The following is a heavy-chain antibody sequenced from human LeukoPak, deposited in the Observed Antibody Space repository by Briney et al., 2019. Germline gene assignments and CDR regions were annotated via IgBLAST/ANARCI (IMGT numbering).Heavy chain of an antibody. CDR2: ISSSSSYI. D-gene: IGHD2-15*01. Sequence: GGSLRLSCAASGFTFSSYSMNWVRQAPGKGLEWVSSISSSSSYIYYADSVRGRFTISRDNAKNSLYLQMNSLRAEDTAVYYCARPRGCGSSGCNNFDYWGQGTLVTVSS. V-gene: IGHV3-21*01. J-gene: IGHJ4*02. CDR1: GFTFSSYS. CDR3: ARPRGCGSSGCNNFDY.